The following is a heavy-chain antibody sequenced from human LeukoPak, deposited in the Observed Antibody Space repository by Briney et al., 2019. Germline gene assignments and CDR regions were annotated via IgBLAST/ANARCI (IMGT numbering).Heavy chain of an antibody. CDR3: AGGPTAVANTGPFDL. CDR1: GGSTNTYY. CDR2: IYYSGST. D-gene: IGHD6-19*01. Sequence: SETLSLTCTVSGGSTNTYYWNWIRQPPGKGLEWIGFIYYSGSTSYNPSLKSRVTISLDMSKNQFPLQLTSVTAADTAVYYCAGGPTAVANTGPFDLWGRGTLVTVSS. J-gene: IGHJ2*01. V-gene: IGHV4-59*01.